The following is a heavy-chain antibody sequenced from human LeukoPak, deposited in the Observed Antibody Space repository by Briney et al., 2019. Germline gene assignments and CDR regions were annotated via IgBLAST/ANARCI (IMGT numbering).Heavy chain of an antibody. CDR2: IYSDGST. D-gene: IGHD4-17*01. CDR1: GFIVSSNY. J-gene: IGHJ4*02. V-gene: IGHV3-53*01. CDR3: ARKLYGDYRSPFDY. Sequence: GGSLRLSCEASGFIVSSNYMSWVRQAPGKGLEWVSVIYSDGSTHYADSVRGRFTISRDNAKNSLYLQMNSLRAEDTAVYYCARKLYGDYRSPFDYWGQGTLVAVSS.